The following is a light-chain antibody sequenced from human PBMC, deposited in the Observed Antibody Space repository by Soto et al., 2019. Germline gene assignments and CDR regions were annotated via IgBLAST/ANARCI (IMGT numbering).Light chain of an antibody. CDR2: AAS. V-gene: IGKV1-27*01. Sequence: DIQLTQSPSSLSASVGDRVTITCRASQGIGNFLAWYQQKPGKVPKLLISAASSLQSGVPSRFSGRGSGTDFTLTITSLQPEDVATYYCQKYSSVTTFGQGTRLEIK. CDR1: QGIGNF. CDR3: QKYSSVTT. J-gene: IGKJ5*01.